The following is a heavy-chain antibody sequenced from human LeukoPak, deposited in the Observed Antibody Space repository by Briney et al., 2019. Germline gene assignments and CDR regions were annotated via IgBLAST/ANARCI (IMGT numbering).Heavy chain of an antibody. CDR2: IRYDGTSQ. CDR1: GFTLSIYG. J-gene: IGHJ4*02. V-gene: IGHV3-30*02. CDR3: ANVGSGWYQIDY. D-gene: IGHD6-19*01. Sequence: QAGGSLRLSCATSGFTLSIYGMHWVRQAPGKGLEWVAFIRYDGTSQYYADSVKGRFTISRDNSKNTLYLQMNSLRAEDTAVYYCANVGSGWYQIDYWGQGTLVTVSS.